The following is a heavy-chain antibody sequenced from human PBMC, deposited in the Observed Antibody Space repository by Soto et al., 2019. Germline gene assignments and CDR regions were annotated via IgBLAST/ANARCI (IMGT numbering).Heavy chain of an antibody. Sequence: QVQLQESGPGLVKPSETLSLTCTVSGGSISSYYWSWIRQPPGRGLEWIGYIYYSGSTNYNPSLKSRVTVSVDTSKNQFSLKLSSVTAADTAVYYFARYVDYGYYYGMDVWGQGTTVTVSS. J-gene: IGHJ6*02. D-gene: IGHD4-17*01. CDR1: GGSISSYY. V-gene: IGHV4-59*01. CDR3: ARYVDYGYYYGMDV. CDR2: IYYSGST.